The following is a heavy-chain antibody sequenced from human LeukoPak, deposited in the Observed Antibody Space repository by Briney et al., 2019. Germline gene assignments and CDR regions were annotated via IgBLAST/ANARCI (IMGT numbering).Heavy chain of an antibody. CDR1: GGPISSYY. V-gene: IGHV4-4*07. D-gene: IGHD2-21*02. J-gene: IGHJ4*02. Sequence: PPETLSLTCTVSGGPISSYYWSWIRQPAGRGLEWIGRTHSSGSTNYNPSLQSRVTMSVDTSTSQFSLNLTSVTAADTAVYYCARGYCGGDCYSGSKYYFDYWGQGTLVTVSS. CDR2: THSSGST. CDR3: ARGYCGGDCYSGSKYYFDY.